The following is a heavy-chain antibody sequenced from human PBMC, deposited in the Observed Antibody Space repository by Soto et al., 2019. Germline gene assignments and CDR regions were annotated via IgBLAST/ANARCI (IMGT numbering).Heavy chain of an antibody. D-gene: IGHD3-10*01. J-gene: IGHJ5*02. CDR2: IIPIFGTA. Sequence: EASVKVCCKASGGTFGSYSSSWVRQAPEQGLEWMGGIIPIFGTANYAQKFQGRVTITADESTSTAYMELSSLRSEDTAVYYCARDGLLWFGELPYNWFDPWGQGTLVTVSS. CDR1: GGTFGSYS. V-gene: IGHV1-69*13. CDR3: ARDGLLWFGELPYNWFDP.